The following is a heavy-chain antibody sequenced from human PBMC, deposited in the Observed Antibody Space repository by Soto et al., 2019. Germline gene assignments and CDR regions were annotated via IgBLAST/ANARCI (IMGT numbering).Heavy chain of an antibody. J-gene: IGHJ5*02. CDR2: IRGDGSST. V-gene: IGHV3-74*01. D-gene: IGHD6-13*01. Sequence: EVQLVESGGGLVQPGGSLRLSCVGSGFTFSSHWMHWVRQTPGKGPVWVSRIRGDGSSTAYAESVRGRFAISRDNAKNTLYLQMNNLRAEDSAVYFCAREIIAGMGAIRWFGPWGLGTQVTVSS. CDR3: AREIIAGMGAIRWFGP. CDR1: GFTFSSHW.